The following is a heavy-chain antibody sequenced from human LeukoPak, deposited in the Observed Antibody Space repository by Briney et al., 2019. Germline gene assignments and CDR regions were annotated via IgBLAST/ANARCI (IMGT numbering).Heavy chain of an antibody. CDR3: AKTTTGYSSGRYPAWPIDY. D-gene: IGHD2-15*01. Sequence: GGSLRLSCSASGFTFGSYAMYWVRQAPGKGLEWVSGIFGSGRSAHYADSVKGRFTISRDNSKNTVYLQMDSLRVEDTAIYYCAKTTTGYSSGRYPAWPIDYWGQGTLVTVSS. V-gene: IGHV3-23*01. CDR1: GFTFGSYA. CDR2: IFGSGRSA. J-gene: IGHJ4*02.